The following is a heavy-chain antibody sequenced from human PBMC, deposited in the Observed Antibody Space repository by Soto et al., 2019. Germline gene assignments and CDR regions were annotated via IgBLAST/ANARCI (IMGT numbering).Heavy chain of an antibody. D-gene: IGHD3-10*01. CDR3: ARARGSDHYYYYYYMDV. CDR1: GFTFSDYY. CDR2: ISSSGSTI. V-gene: IGHV3-11*01. Sequence: QVQLVESGGGLVQPGGSLRLSCAASGFTFSDYYMSWIRQAPGKGLEWASYISSSGSTIYYADSVNGRFTISRDNAKNSLYLQMNSLRAEDTAVYYCARARGSDHYYYYYYMDVWGKGTTVTVSS. J-gene: IGHJ6*03.